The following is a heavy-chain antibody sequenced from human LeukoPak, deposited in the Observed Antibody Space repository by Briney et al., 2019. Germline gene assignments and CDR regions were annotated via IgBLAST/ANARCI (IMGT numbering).Heavy chain of an antibody. D-gene: IGHD3-22*01. Sequence: PSETLSLTCTVSGGSISSYYWSWIRQPPGKGLEWIGYSSYSGSTNYNPSLKSRVTISVDTSKNQSSLKLSSVTAADTAVYYCARGYSLYDSSGYWTYWGQGTLVTVSS. CDR1: GGSISSYY. J-gene: IGHJ4*02. V-gene: IGHV4-59*01. CDR2: SSYSGST. CDR3: ARGYSLYDSSGYWTY.